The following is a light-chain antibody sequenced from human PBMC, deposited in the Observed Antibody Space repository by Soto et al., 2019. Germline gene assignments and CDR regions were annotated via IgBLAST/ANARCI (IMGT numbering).Light chain of an antibody. J-gene: IGKJ2*01. Sequence: DIQMTQSPSSLSASVGDRVTITCQASQDISNYLNWYQQKPGKAPKLLIYDASNLETGVPSRFSGSGSGTDFTFTISSLQPEDIATYYCQQYDNLPFVYTFGQRTKLEIK. CDR3: QQYDNLPFVYT. CDR2: DAS. CDR1: QDISNY. V-gene: IGKV1-33*01.